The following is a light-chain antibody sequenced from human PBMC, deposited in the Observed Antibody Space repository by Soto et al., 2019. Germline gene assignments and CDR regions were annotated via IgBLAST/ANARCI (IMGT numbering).Light chain of an antibody. CDR2: EGS. Sequence: LTQPASVSGSPGQSITISCTGTSSDVGNYNLVSWYQHHPGKAPKLMIYEGSKRPSGVSNHFSGSKSGNTASLTISGLQAEDEADYYCCSFAAGSTPYVFGTGTQLTVL. CDR3: CSFAAGSTPYV. V-gene: IGLV2-23*01. J-gene: IGLJ1*01. CDR1: SSDVGNYNL.